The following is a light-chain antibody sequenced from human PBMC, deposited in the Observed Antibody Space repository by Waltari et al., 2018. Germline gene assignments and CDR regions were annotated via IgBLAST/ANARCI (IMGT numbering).Light chain of an antibody. Sequence: SYVLTQAPSVSVAPGQTARITCGGIDIGYKSVHWYQQKPGQAHVLVVYNDSDRPSGIPERFSGSNSGDTATLTISRVEAGDEADYYCQVWDSSRAHVLFGGGTKVTVL. CDR1: DIGYKS. CDR3: QVWDSSRAHVL. J-gene: IGLJ3*02. V-gene: IGLV3-21*02. CDR2: NDS.